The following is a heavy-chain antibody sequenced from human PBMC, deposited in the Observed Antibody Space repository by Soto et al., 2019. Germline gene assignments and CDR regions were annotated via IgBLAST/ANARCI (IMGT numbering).Heavy chain of an antibody. Sequence: PSETLSLTCTVSGGSISNYYWSWIRQPPGKGLEWIGYIYYSGSTNYNPSLKSRVTISVDTSKNQFSLKLSSVTAADTAVYYCARLNDSPTSNWFDPWGQGTLVTVSS. J-gene: IGHJ5*02. CDR2: IYYSGST. V-gene: IGHV4-59*08. D-gene: IGHD3-22*01. CDR1: GGSISNYY. CDR3: ARLNDSPTSNWFDP.